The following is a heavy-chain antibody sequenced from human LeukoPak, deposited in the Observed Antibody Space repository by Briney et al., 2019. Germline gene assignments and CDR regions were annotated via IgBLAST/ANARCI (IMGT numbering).Heavy chain of an antibody. J-gene: IGHJ4*02. CDR3: AGFDYYGSESYYNHFDS. Sequence: PGGSLRLSCAASGFTFSTFAMIWVRQPPGKGLEWVSSIFPSGGEIHYADSVKGRFTISRDNAKNSLYLQMNSLRAEDTAVYYCAGFDYYGSESYYNHFDSWGQGTLVTVSS. CDR1: GFTFSTFA. CDR2: IFPSGGEI. V-gene: IGHV3-21*01. D-gene: IGHD3-10*01.